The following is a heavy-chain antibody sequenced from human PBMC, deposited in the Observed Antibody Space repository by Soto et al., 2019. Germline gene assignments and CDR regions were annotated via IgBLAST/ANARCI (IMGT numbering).Heavy chain of an antibody. CDR3: AKDFCGSTSCYVDY. D-gene: IGHD2-2*01. CDR1: GFTFSSYG. V-gene: IGHV3-30*18. CDR2: ISYDGSNK. Sequence: GGSLRLSCAASGFTFSSYGMHWVRQAPGKGLEWVAVISYDGSNKYYADSVKGRFTISRDNSKNTLYLQMNSLRAEDTAVYYCAKDFCGSTSCYVDYWGQGTLVTVSS. J-gene: IGHJ4*02.